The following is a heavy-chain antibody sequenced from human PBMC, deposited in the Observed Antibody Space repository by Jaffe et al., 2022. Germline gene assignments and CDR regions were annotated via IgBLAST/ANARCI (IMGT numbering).Heavy chain of an antibody. Sequence: QMQLVQSGPEVKKPGTSVKVSCKASGFTFTSSAVQWVRQARGQRLEWIGWIVVGSGNTNYAQKFQERVTITRDMSTSTAYMELSSLRSEDTAVYYCAADPSIMITFGGVIVSGAFDIWGQGTMVTVSS. CDR3: AADPSIMITFGGVIVSGAFDI. CDR1: GFTFTSSA. D-gene: IGHD3-16*02. J-gene: IGHJ3*02. CDR2: IVVGSGNT. V-gene: IGHV1-58*01.